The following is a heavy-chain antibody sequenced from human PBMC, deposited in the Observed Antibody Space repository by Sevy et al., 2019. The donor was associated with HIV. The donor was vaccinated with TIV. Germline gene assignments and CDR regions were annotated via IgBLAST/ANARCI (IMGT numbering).Heavy chain of an antibody. Sequence: GGSLRLSCAASGFTVSSNYMSWVRQAPGKGLEWVSVIYSGGSTYYADSVKGRFTISRDNSKNTLYLQMNSLRAEDTAVDYCAGGGNNWNYGSYYYYGMDVWGQGTTVTVSS. CDR1: GFTVSSNY. J-gene: IGHJ6*02. V-gene: IGHV3-53*01. D-gene: IGHD1-7*01. CDR3: AGGGNNWNYGSYYYYGMDV. CDR2: IYSGGST.